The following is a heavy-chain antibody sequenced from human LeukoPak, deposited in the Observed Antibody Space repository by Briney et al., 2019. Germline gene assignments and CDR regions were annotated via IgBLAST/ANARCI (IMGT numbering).Heavy chain of an antibody. Sequence: GGSLTLSCAASGFTFSSYSMNWVRQAPGKGLEWVSSISSSSSYIYYADSVKGRFTISRDNAKNSLYLQVNSLRAEDTAVYYCARGSGTHGSWGQGTMVTVSS. J-gene: IGHJ3*01. V-gene: IGHV3-21*01. D-gene: IGHD3-10*01. CDR1: GFTFSSYS. CDR3: ARGSGTHGS. CDR2: ISSSSSYI.